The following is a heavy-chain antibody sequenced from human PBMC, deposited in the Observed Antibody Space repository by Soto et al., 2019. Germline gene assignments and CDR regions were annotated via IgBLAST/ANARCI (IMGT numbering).Heavy chain of an antibody. Sequence: QVQLVQSGAEVKKPVASVKVSCKASGYTFTNYGISWVRQAPGQGLEWVGWISAYNGNTNYAQKLQGRVTLTTNTSPSTAYMEVRSLRSDDTAVYYCAKTIGNDYWGQGTLVTVSS. V-gene: IGHV1-18*01. CDR2: ISAYNGNT. CDR3: AKTIGNDY. CDR1: GYTFTNYG. J-gene: IGHJ4*02. D-gene: IGHD1-1*01.